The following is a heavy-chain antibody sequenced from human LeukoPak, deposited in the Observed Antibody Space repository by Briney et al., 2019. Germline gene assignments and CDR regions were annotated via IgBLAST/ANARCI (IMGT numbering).Heavy chain of an antibody. Sequence: SETLSLTCAVYGGSFSGYYCSWIRQPPGKGLEWIGEINHSGSTNYNPSLKSRVTISVDTSKNQFSLELSSVTAADTAVYYCARGVGYSYGSDYWGQGTLVTVSS. V-gene: IGHV4-34*01. J-gene: IGHJ4*02. D-gene: IGHD5-18*01. CDR1: GGSFSGYY. CDR3: ARGVGYSYGSDY. CDR2: INHSGST.